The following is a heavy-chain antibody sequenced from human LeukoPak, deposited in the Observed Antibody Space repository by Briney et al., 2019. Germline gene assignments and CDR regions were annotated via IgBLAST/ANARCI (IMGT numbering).Heavy chain of an antibody. CDR1: GGSISSGSYY. D-gene: IGHD6-19*01. Sequence: SETLSLTCTVSGGSISSGSYYWSWIRQPAGKGLEWIGRIYTSGSTNYNPSLKSRVTISVDTSKNQFSLKLSSVTAADTAVYYCARDSSSGWHEEYFQHWGQGTLVTVSS. CDR3: ARDSSSGWHEEYFQH. CDR2: IYTSGST. V-gene: IGHV4-61*02. J-gene: IGHJ1*01.